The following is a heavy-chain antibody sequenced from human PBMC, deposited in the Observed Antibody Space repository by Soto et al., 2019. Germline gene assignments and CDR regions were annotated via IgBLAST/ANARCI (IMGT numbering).Heavy chain of an antibody. CDR2: IYWDDDK. CDR1: GFSLSTSGVG. D-gene: IGHD3-16*02. Sequence: QITLKESGPTLVNPTQTLTLTCTFSGFSLSTSGVGVGWIRQPPGKALEWLALIYWDDDKAYSPSLKSRLTIAKDTSKNQVVLKMTSMDAVDTATYYCARSVLHVGELSSHFDYWGQGTLVTVSS. V-gene: IGHV2-5*02. J-gene: IGHJ4*02. CDR3: ARSVLHVGELSSHFDY.